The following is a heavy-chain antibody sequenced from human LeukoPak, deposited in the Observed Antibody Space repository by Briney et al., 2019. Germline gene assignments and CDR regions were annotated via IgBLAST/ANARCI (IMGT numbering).Heavy chain of an antibody. Sequence: PGGSLRLSCAASGFTFNNYGMHWVRQAPGKGLEWVAFIRYDGSNKYYADSVKGRFTISRDNARNSLYLQMNTLRAEDTAVYSCARGADGVSSNSRGWFDPWGQGTLVTVSS. V-gene: IGHV3-30*02. CDR2: IRYDGSNK. CDR3: ARGADGVSSNSRGWFDP. D-gene: IGHD2-15*01. J-gene: IGHJ5*02. CDR1: GFTFNNYG.